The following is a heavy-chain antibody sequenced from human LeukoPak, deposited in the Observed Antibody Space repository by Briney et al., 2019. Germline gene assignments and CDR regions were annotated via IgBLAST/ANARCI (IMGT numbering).Heavy chain of an antibody. J-gene: IGHJ3*01. V-gene: IGHV1-2*02. D-gene: IGHD3-3*01. CDR3: ATPTPYDSNAFDV. CDR1: GYTFTGYF. CDR2: INPNSGDT. Sequence: ASVKVSCKASGYTFTGYFLHWVRQAPGQGLEWMGWINPNSGDTNYAQKFQGRVTMTRDTSISTAYMGLSRLRSDDTAVYYCATPTPYDSNAFDVWGQGTMVTVSS.